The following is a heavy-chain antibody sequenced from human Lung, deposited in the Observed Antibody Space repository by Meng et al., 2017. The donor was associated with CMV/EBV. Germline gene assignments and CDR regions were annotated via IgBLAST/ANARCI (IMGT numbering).Heavy chain of an antibody. Sequence: SCAASGFTFSSYSMNWVRQAPGKGLEWVSSISSSSSYIYYADSVKGRFTISRDNAKNSLYLQMNSLRAEDTAVYYCARGSSSSWYEGSYYFDYWXQGTLVT. CDR3: ARGSSSSWYEGSYYFDY. V-gene: IGHV3-21*01. CDR2: ISSSSSYI. CDR1: GFTFSSYS. D-gene: IGHD6-13*01. J-gene: IGHJ4*02.